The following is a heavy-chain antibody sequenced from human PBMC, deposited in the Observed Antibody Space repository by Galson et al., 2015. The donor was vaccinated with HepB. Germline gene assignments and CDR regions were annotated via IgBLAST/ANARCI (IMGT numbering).Heavy chain of an antibody. V-gene: IGHV3-48*03. J-gene: IGHJ6*02. CDR3: ARNKRDDTRGWQSQYNYYGMDV. CDR1: GFTFSDYE. Sequence: SLRLSCAASGFTFSDYEMNWVRQAPGKGLEWISYISSGVIAIYYADSVQGRFTISRDNARNSLDLHMNSLRAEDTAIYYCARNKRDDTRGWQSQYNYYGMDVWGQGTTVTVSS. CDR2: ISSGVIAI. D-gene: IGHD1-1*01.